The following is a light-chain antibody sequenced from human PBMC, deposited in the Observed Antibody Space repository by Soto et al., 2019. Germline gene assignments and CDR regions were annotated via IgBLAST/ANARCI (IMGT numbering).Light chain of an antibody. CDR1: QSVSSN. J-gene: IGKJ2*01. CDR2: GAS. V-gene: IGKV3-15*01. CDR3: QQYNNCLSRT. Sequence: EIVMTQSPATLSVSPGERATLSCRASQSVSSNLAWYQQKPGQAPRLLIYGASTRATGIPARFSGSGSGTEFTLTISSLQSEDFAGYYCQQYNNCLSRTFGQGTKLEIK.